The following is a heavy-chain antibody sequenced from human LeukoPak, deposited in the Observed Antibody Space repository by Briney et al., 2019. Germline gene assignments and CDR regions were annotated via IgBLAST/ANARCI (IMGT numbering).Heavy chain of an antibody. J-gene: IGHJ4*02. V-gene: IGHV4-34*01. D-gene: IGHD3-9*01. CDR1: GGSFSGYY. CDR3: ARASDDILTGYYVTYFDY. CDR2: INHSGST. Sequence: SETLSLTCAVYGGSFSGYYWSWIRQPPGKGLEWIGEINHSGSTNYNPSLKSRVTISVDTSKNQFSLKLSSVTAADTAVYYCARASDDILTGYYVTYFDYWGQGTLVTVSS.